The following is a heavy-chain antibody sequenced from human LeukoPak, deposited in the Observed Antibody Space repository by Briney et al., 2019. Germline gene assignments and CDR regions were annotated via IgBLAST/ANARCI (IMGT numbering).Heavy chain of an antibody. V-gene: IGHV4-34*01. CDR2: INHSGST. CDR1: GGSFSGYY. D-gene: IGHD6-19*01. Sequence: SETLSLTCAVYGGSFSGYYWSWIRQPSGKGLEWIGEINHSGSTNYNPSLKSRVTISVDTSKNQFSLKLSSVTAADTAVYYCARVAYSSGWYLFFQHWGQGTLVTVSS. J-gene: IGHJ1*01. CDR3: ARVAYSSGWYLFFQH.